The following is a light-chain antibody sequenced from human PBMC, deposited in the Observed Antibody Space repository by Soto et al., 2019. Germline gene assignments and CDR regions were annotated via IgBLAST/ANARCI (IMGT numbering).Light chain of an antibody. Sequence: DIQMTQSPSSLSASVGDRVTISCRASQDIGSHLAWYQQKPEKAPKSLIYFASTLQSWVPSRFSASGSGTDFTLTISSLQPEDFATYYCQQFRSIPITFGQGTRLDIK. J-gene: IGKJ5*01. CDR2: FAS. CDR3: QQFRSIPIT. V-gene: IGKV1D-16*01. CDR1: QDIGSH.